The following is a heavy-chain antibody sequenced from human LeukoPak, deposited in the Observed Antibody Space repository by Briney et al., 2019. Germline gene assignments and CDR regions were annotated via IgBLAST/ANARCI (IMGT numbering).Heavy chain of an antibody. CDR2: IKQDGSEK. V-gene: IGHV3-7*01. J-gene: IGHJ4*02. Sequence: GGSLRLSCAASGFTFSSYWMSWVRQAPGKGLEWVANIKQDGSEKYYVDSVKGRFTISRDNAKNSLYLQMNSLRAEDTAVYYCARRAGGYSHPYDYWGQGILVTVSS. CDR1: GFTFSSYW. D-gene: IGHD4-23*01. CDR3: ARRAGGYSHPYDY.